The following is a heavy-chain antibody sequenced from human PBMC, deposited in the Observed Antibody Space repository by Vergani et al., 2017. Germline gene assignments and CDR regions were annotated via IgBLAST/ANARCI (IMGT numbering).Heavy chain of an antibody. Sequence: EVQQVESGGDLVKPGRSLRLSCQTLGFNCGEYGVSWDHQAPRKVLEWIGFIRSKTYGATTEYAASVRGRFTISRDDSKGIAYLQMSSLKKEDTAVYRCAVEIYDYGGSRDFDYWGQGTLVVVSS. V-gene: IGHV3-49*04. CDR1: GFNCGEYG. J-gene: IGHJ4*02. CDR3: AVEIYDYGGSRDFDY. D-gene: IGHD4-23*01. CDR2: IRSKTYGATT.